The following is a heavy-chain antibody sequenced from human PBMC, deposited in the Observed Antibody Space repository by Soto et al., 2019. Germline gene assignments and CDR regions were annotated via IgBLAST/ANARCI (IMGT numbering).Heavy chain of an antibody. Sequence: QVQLVESGGGVVQPGRSLRLSCAASGFTFSSYAMHWVRQAPGQGLEWVAVISYDGSNKYYANSVKGTFTISRDISKNTLYLQMNSLRAEDTAVYYCARPNRHYYYYGMDFWGQGTTVTVSS. J-gene: IGHJ6*02. D-gene: IGHD7-27*01. CDR1: GFTFSSYA. CDR3: ARPNRHYYYYGMDF. CDR2: ISYDGSNK. V-gene: IGHV3-30-3*01.